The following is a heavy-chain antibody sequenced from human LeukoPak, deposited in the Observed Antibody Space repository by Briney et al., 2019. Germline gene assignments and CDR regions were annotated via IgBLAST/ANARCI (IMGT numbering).Heavy chain of an antibody. D-gene: IGHD3-10*01. J-gene: IGHJ4*02. V-gene: IGHV3-21*01. CDR3: GLYGSGSYYNVAISGSGY. Sequence: GGSLRLSCAASGFTFSSYSMNWVRQAPGKGLEWVSSIGISSNKIYYADSVKGRFIISRDNSKNTLYLQMNSLRAEDTAVYYCGLYGSGSYYNVAISGSGYWGQGTLVTVSS. CDR2: IGISSNKI. CDR1: GFTFSSYS.